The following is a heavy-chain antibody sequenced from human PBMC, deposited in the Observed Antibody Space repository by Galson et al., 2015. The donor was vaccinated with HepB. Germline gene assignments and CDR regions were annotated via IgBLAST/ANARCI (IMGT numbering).Heavy chain of an antibody. CDR3: ARGQLTSWYNFDY. V-gene: IGHV3-21*01. CDR2: VSSRSSYI. Sequence: SLRLSCAASRFTFSSYSMNWVRQAPGKGLEWVSTVSSRSSYIFHADSVKGRFTISRDDAENSLYLQINGLRAEDTAVYYCARGQLTSWYNFDYWGQGILVTVSS. D-gene: IGHD6-13*01. CDR1: RFTFSSYS. J-gene: IGHJ4*02.